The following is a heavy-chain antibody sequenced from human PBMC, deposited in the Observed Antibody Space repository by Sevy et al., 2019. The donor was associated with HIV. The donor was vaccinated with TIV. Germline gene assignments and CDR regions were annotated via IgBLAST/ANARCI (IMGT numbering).Heavy chain of an antibody. Sequence: GGSLRLSCAASGFTFSNYDMHWVRQAPGKGLDWVAVISHDERYKNYAESVKVRFTISRENFKNTLFLQMDSLRPEDTDVYFCARLVSCGGDCYYLDSWGQGALVTVSS. CDR1: GFTFSNYD. V-gene: IGHV3-30*04. CDR3: ARLVSCGGDCYYLDS. CDR2: ISHDERYK. J-gene: IGHJ4*02. D-gene: IGHD2-21*02.